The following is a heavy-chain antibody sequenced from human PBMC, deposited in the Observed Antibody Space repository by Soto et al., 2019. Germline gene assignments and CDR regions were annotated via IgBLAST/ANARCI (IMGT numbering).Heavy chain of an antibody. CDR2: IHYSGST. D-gene: IGHD3-9*01. CDR3: ARPRADILSGGFDF. V-gene: IGHV4-59*08. J-gene: IGHJ4*02. CDR1: GGSMSGFY. Sequence: SETLSLTCTVSGGSMSGFYWSWIRQPPGKELEWIAYIHYSGSTNYNPSLKSRVTISADTSKNQFSLKLGSVTAADTAVYYCARPRADILSGGFDFWGQGTLVTVSS.